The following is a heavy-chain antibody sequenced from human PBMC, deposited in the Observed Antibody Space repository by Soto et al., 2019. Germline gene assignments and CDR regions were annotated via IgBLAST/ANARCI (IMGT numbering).Heavy chain of an antibody. CDR1: GFTFSSYG. V-gene: IGHV3-33*01. CDR3: ARRYCISTICSAGYYGMDV. CDR2: IWYDGSQK. J-gene: IGHJ6*02. D-gene: IGHD2-2*01. Sequence: QVQLVESGGGVVQPGRSLRLSCAASGFTFSSYGMHWVRQAPGRGLEWVAVIWYDGSQKYYANSVKGQFTISRDNSNNALYVQMNSMRAEDTAVYYCARRYCISTICSAGYYGMDVWGQGTTVTVSS.